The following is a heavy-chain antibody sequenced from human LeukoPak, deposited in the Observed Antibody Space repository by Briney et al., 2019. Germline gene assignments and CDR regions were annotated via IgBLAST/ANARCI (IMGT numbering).Heavy chain of an antibody. V-gene: IGHV3-53*03. CDR1: GGSVSSYY. CDR2: IYSGGST. D-gene: IGHD3-3*01. CDR3: ANRVAQHDS. Sequence: ETLSLTCTVSGGSVSSYYWSCIRQPPGKGLEWVSVIYSGGSTYYADSVKGRFTISGDNSKNTPYLQMNSLTAEDTGIYYCANRVAQHDSWGQGTLVTVSS. J-gene: IGHJ5*02.